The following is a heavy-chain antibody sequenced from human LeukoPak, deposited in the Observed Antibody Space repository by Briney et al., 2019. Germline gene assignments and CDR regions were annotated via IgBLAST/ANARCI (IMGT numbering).Heavy chain of an antibody. D-gene: IGHD6-13*01. CDR1: GFTFSSYG. J-gene: IGHJ5*02. Sequence: PGRSLRLSCAASGFTFSSYGMHRVRQAPGKGLEWVAVIWYDGSNKYYADSVKGRFTISRDNSKNTLYLQMNSLRAEDTAVYYRARGGDSSSWYNWFDPWGQGTLVTVSS. CDR3: ARGGDSSSWYNWFDP. CDR2: IWYDGSNK. V-gene: IGHV3-33*01.